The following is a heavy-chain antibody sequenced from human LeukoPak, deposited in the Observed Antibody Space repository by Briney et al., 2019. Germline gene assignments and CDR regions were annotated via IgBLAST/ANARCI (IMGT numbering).Heavy chain of an antibody. D-gene: IGHD3-10*01. V-gene: IGHV4-59*01. J-gene: IGHJ4*02. CDR2: IYYSGST. CDR1: GGSISSYY. Sequence: SETLSLTCTVSGGSISSYYWSWIRQPPGKGLEWIGYIYYSGSTNYNPSLKSRVTISVDTSKNQFPLKLSSVTAADTAVYYCAREDTMVRGVIDYWGQGTLVTVSS. CDR3: AREDTMVRGVIDY.